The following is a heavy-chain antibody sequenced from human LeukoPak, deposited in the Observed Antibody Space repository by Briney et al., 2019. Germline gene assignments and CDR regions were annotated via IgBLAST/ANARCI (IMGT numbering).Heavy chain of an antibody. D-gene: IGHD3-9*01. V-gene: IGHV1-8*01. CDR1: GYTFTSYD. CDR2: MNPNSGNT. J-gene: IGHJ6*02. CDR3: AREGGARRYFDWLSPSNYYYYCGMDV. Sequence: GASVKVSCKASGYTFTSYDINWVRQATGQGLEWMGWMNPNSGNTGYAQKFQGRVTMTRNTSISTAYMELSSLRSEDTAVYYCAREGGARRYFDWLSPSNYYYYCGMDVWGQGTTVTVSS.